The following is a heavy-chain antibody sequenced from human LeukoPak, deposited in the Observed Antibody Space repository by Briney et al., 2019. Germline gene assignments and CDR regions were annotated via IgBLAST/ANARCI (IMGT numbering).Heavy chain of an antibody. CDR1: GGSISSGSYY. CDR2: IYTSGST. CDR3: ARYYSGSYYWFDP. Sequence: SQTLSLTCTVSGGSISSGSYYWSWIRQPAGKGLEWIGRIYTSGSTNYNPSLKSRVTISVDTSKNQFSLKLSSVTAADTAVYYCARYYSGSYYWFDPWGQGTLVTVSS. J-gene: IGHJ5*02. V-gene: IGHV4-61*02. D-gene: IGHD1-26*01.